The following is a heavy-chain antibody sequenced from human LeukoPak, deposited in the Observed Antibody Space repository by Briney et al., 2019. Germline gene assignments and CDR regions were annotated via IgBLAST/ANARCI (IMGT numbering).Heavy chain of an antibody. D-gene: IGHD6-13*01. CDR1: GYTFTGYY. J-gene: IGHJ4*02. V-gene: IGHV1-2*02. CDR3: ARGAAVGPADW. CDR2: INPNSGGT. Sequence: ASVKVSCKASGYTFTGYYMHWVRQAPGQGPEWMGWINPNSGGTNYAQKFQGRVTMTRDTSINTAYMELSRLRYDDTAVYYCARGAAVGPADWWGQGTLVTVSS.